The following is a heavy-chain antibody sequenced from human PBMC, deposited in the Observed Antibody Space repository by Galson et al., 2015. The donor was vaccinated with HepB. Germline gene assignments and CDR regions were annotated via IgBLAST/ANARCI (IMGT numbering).Heavy chain of an antibody. CDR2: ISYDGSNK. CDR1: GFTFSSYG. CDR3: ANVAARPFYYYGMDV. Sequence: SLRLSCAASGFTFSSYGMHWVRQAPGKGLEWVAVISYDGSNKYYADSVKGRFTISRDNSKNTLYLQMNSLRAEDTAVYYCANVAARPFYYYGMDVWGQGTTVTVSS. J-gene: IGHJ6*02. V-gene: IGHV3-30*18. D-gene: IGHD6-6*01.